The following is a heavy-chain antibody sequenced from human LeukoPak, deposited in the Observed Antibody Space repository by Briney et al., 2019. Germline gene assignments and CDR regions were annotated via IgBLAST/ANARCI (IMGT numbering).Heavy chain of an antibody. D-gene: IGHD4-17*01. V-gene: IGHV3-43*01. CDR2: VSWDGGST. J-gene: IGHJ3*02. CDR3: VKPLPDYGDYGAFEI. CDR1: GFNFDDYT. Sequence: GGSLRLSCAASGFNFDDYTMHWVRQGPGKGLEWVSLVSWDGGSTYYADSVKGRFTISRDNSKDSLYLQMNSLRTEDTALYYCVKPLPDYGDYGAFEIWGQGTMVTVSS.